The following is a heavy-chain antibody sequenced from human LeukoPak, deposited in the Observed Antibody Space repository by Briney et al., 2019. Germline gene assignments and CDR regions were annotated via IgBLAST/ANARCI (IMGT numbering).Heavy chain of an antibody. Sequence: PGRSLTLSSAASGFTFTGYGMHWVSHAPGKGLEWVAVISYDGTNKYYADSVKGRFTIPRDNSKNTLYLQTNSLRAEDTAVYYCARGVWSSSGYYMDVWGKGPTVTVSS. D-gene: IGHD6-6*01. V-gene: IGHV3-33*01. CDR2: ISYDGTNK. J-gene: IGHJ6*03. CDR1: GFTFTGYG. CDR3: ARGVWSSSGYYMDV.